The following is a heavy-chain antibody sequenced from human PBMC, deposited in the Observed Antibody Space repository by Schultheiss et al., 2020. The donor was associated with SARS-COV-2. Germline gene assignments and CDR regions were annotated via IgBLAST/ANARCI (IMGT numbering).Heavy chain of an antibody. CDR1: GFTFSNAW. Sequence: GGSLRLSCAASGFTFSNAWMNWVRHAPGKGLEWVANIKQDGSVEHYVDSVRGRFIISRDNSRNTLYLQMSSLRGDDTAFYYCARDAGGMFDYWGQGTLVTVSS. CDR3: ARDAGGMFDY. V-gene: IGHV3-7*01. J-gene: IGHJ4*02. D-gene: IGHD2-15*01. CDR2: IKQDGSVE.